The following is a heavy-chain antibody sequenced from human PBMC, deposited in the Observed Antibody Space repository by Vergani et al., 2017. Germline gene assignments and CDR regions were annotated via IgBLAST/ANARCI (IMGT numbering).Heavy chain of an antibody. V-gene: IGHV3-74*01. CDR2: INSDGSST. CDR1: GFTFRSYW. CDR3: AREGIRPIDG. J-gene: IGHJ6*04. Sequence: EVQLVESGGGLVQPGGSLRLSCAASGFTFRSYWMDWVRHAPGKGLVWVSRINSDGSSTRYADSVKGRFTISRDNAKNTLYLQMNSLRAEDSAVYYCAREGIRPIDGWGKGTTVTVSS. D-gene: IGHD5-18*01.